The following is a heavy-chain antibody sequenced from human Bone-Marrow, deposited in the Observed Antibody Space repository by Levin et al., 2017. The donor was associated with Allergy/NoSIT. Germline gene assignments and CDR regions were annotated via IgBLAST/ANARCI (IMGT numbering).Heavy chain of an antibody. J-gene: IGHJ2*01. CDR3: ARDLYGEGSAYFDL. D-gene: IGHD4-17*01. V-gene: IGHV3-74*01. CDR1: GFTFSGFW. Sequence: AGGSLRLSCTASGFTFSGFWIHWVRQVPGKGLVWVSRINSDGSNTDYADSVEGRFTSSRDNAKNTVYLQMNSLRAEDTALYYCARDLYGEGSAYFDLWGRGTLVTVSS. CDR2: INSDGSNT.